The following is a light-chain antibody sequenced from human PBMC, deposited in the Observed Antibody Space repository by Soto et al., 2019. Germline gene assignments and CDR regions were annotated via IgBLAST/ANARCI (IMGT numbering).Light chain of an antibody. CDR1: QSFRGL. Sequence: EVVLTQSPVTLSLYPRERVTLSCRASQSFRGLLAWYQQKPGQAPRLPIYDAYNRATGIPPRFSGSGSGTDFTLTISSLEPEDSAVYDCQQRHMWPITFGQGTRLEIK. CDR3: QQRHMWPIT. J-gene: IGKJ5*01. V-gene: IGKV3-11*01. CDR2: DAY.